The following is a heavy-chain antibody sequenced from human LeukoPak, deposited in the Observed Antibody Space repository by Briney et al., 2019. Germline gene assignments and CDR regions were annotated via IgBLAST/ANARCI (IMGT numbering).Heavy chain of an antibody. CDR1: GYTFTGYY. J-gene: IGHJ4*02. Sequence: ASVKVSCKASGYTFTGYYIHWVRQAPGQGLEWMGWINPNSGGTNYAQKFQGRVTMTRDTSISTAYMELSRLRSDDTAVYYCARDAYDSSGSDYWGQGTLVTVSS. CDR2: INPNSGGT. V-gene: IGHV1-2*02. D-gene: IGHD3-22*01. CDR3: ARDAYDSSGSDY.